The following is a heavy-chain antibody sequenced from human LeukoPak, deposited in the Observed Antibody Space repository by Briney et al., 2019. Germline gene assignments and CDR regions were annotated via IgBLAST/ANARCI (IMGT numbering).Heavy chain of an antibody. J-gene: IGHJ4*02. D-gene: IGHD3-3*01. CDR1: GGTFSSYA. CDR2: IIPIFGTA. Sequence: GASVKVSCKASGGTFSSYAISWVRQAPGQGLEWMGGIIPIFGTANYAQKCKGRVTITADESTSTAYMELSSLRSEDTAVYYCARTKRFLEWLSPPDYWGQGTLVTVSS. V-gene: IGHV1-69*13. CDR3: ARTKRFLEWLSPPDY.